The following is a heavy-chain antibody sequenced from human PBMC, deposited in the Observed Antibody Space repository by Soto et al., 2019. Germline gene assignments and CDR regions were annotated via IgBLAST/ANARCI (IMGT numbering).Heavy chain of an antibody. D-gene: IGHD1-26*01. CDR3: ARGEAWADEDFDI. CDR2: IWKDGNNK. J-gene: IGHJ3*02. V-gene: IGHV3-33*01. CDR1: GFTVSNYG. Sequence: QVQLVESGGGVVQPGQSLRLSCAASGFTVSNYGMHWVRQAPGKGLEWVAVIWKDGNNKYYRDSVKGRFTISRDNYKNTLELQMSSLRGEDTAGYYCARGEAWADEDFDIWGQGTMVTVSS.